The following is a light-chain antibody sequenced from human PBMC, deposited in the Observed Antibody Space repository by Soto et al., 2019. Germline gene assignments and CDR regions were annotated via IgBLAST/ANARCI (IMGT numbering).Light chain of an antibody. CDR3: QQRSNWLFT. V-gene: IGKV3-11*01. CDR2: DAS. Sequence: EIVLTQSPATLSLSPGERATLSCRASQSVSSYLAWYQQKPGQAPRLLIYDASSRATGIPARFSGGGSGTDFTLTISSLEPEDFAVNYCQQRSNWLFTFGPGTKVDI. J-gene: IGKJ3*01. CDR1: QSVSSY.